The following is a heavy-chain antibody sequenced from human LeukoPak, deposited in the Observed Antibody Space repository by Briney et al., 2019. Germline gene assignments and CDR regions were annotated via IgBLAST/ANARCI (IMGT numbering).Heavy chain of an antibody. J-gene: IGHJ6*02. Sequence: ASVKVSCKASGYTFTSYGTSWVRQAPGQGLEWMGWISAYNGNTNYAQKLQGRVTMTTDTSTSTAYMELRSLRSDDTAVYYCARDQGGYSSSWYRVNYYYYGMDVWGQGTTVTVSS. CDR2: ISAYNGNT. V-gene: IGHV1-18*01. CDR3: ARDQGGYSSSWYRVNYYYYGMDV. CDR1: GYTFTSYG. D-gene: IGHD6-13*01.